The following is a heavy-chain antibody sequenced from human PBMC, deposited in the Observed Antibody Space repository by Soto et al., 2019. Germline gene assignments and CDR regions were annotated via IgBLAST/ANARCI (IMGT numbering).Heavy chain of an antibody. CDR2: IIPIFGTA. CDR3: ARTPCSGGSCHDGMDV. D-gene: IGHD2-15*01. V-gene: IGHV1-69*13. Sequence: ASVKVSCKASGGTFSSYAISWVRQAPGQGLEWMGGIIPIFGTANYAQKFQGRVTITADESTSTAYMELSSLRSEDTAMYYCARTPCSGGSCHDGMDVWGQGTTVTVSS. J-gene: IGHJ6*02. CDR1: GGTFSSYA.